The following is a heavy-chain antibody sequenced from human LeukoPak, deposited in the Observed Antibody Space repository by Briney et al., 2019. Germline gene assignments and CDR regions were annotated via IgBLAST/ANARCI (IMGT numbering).Heavy chain of an antibody. Sequence: SGTLSLTCTVSGGSISSGGYYWSWIRQHPGKGLEWIGYIYYSGSTYYNPSLKSRVTISVDTSKNQFSLKLSSVTAADTAVYYCARDLTGTTDRYHYYMDVWGKGTTVTVSS. CDR3: ARDLTGTTDRYHYYMDV. CDR2: IYYSGST. J-gene: IGHJ6*03. V-gene: IGHV4-31*03. D-gene: IGHD1-7*01. CDR1: GGSISSGGYY.